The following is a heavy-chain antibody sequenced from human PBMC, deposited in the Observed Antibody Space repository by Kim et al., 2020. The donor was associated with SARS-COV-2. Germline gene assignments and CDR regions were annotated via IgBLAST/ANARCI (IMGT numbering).Heavy chain of an antibody. CDR1: GFTFSSHV. CDR3: AKGYDNSWSYFDY. J-gene: IGHJ4*02. D-gene: IGHD6-13*01. CDR2: IGGRGVAT. Sequence: GGSLRLSCAASGFTFSSHVMGWVRQAPGKGLEWVSSIGGRGVATYYVDSVRGRFIISRDDSKNTFYLQMNSLRAEDTATYFCAKGYDNSWSYFDYWGQGT. V-gene: IGHV3-23*01.